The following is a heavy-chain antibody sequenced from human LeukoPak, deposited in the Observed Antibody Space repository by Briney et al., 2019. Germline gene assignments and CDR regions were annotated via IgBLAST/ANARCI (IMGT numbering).Heavy chain of an antibody. V-gene: IGHV4-34*01. J-gene: IGHJ4*02. D-gene: IGHD2-21*01. CDR3: ARSPYCGGDCYVGYYFDY. CDR1: GGSFSGYY. Sequence: SETLSLTRAVYGGSFSGYYWSWIRQPPGKGLEWIGEINHSGSTNYNPSLKSRVTISVDTSKNQFSLKLSSVTAADTAVYYCARSPYCGGDCYVGYYFDYWGQGTLVTVSS. CDR2: INHSGST.